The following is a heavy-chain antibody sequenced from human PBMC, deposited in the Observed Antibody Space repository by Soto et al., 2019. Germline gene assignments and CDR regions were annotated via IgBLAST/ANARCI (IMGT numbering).Heavy chain of an antibody. D-gene: IGHD2-15*01. CDR1: GYTFTSYG. CDR3: VRGDSVVAATPKGMDV. V-gene: IGHV1-18*01. J-gene: IGHJ6*02. CDR2: ISAYNGNT. Sequence: QVQLVQSGAEVKKPGASVKVSCKASGYTFTSYGISWVRQAPGQGLEWMGWISAYNGNTNYAQKLQGRVTMTTDTSTSTADMELRRLRSGETAVYYCVRGDSVVAATPKGMDVWGQGTTVTVSS.